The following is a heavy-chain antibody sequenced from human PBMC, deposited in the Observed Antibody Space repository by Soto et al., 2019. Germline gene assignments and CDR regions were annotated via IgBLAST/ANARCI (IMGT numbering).Heavy chain of an antibody. CDR1: GYTFTSYD. Sequence: QVQLVQSGAEVKKPGASVKVSCKASGYTFTSYDINWVRQATGQGLEWMGWLNPNSDNTGYAQKFQGRVTMTRNTSISTVYMELRSLRSENTAVYYCARAVELDTEDYYYDYGMDIWGQGTTVTVSS. J-gene: IGHJ6*02. CDR2: LNPNSDNT. V-gene: IGHV1-8*01. D-gene: IGHD1-7*01. CDR3: ARAVELDTEDYYYDYGMDI.